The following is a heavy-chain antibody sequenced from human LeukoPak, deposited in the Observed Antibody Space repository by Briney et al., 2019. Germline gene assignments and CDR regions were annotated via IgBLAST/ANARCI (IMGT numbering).Heavy chain of an antibody. J-gene: IGHJ4*02. D-gene: IGHD1-26*01. CDR1: GESLSKYY. CDR3: ASSVGSTDY. V-gene: IGHV4-34*01. Sequence: SETLSLTCADPGESLSKYYWTWIRQSPGKGLEWIGEINHRGSTNLNPSLKSRVTLSVDTSKHQFSLKLTSVTAADAAVYYCASSVGSTDYWGQGTLVTVSA. CDR2: INHRGST.